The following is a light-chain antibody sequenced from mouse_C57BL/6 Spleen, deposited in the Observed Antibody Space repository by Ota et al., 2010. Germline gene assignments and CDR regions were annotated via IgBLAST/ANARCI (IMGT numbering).Light chain of an antibody. CDR1: QNVGTK. CDR2: SAS. Sequence: DIVMTQSQKFMSTSVGDRVSVTCKASQNVGTKVAWYQQKPGQSPKALIYSASYRYSGVPDRFTGSGSGTDFTLTISNVQSEDLTEYFCQQYNSYPYTFGGGTKVEIK. V-gene: IGKV6-15*01. CDR3: QQYNSYPYT. J-gene: IGKJ2*01.